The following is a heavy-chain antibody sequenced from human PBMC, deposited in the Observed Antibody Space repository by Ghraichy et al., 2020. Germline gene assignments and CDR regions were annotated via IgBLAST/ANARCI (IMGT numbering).Heavy chain of an antibody. CDR1: GFTFSSYG. V-gene: IGHV3-33*01. Sequence: GESLNISCAASGFTFSSYGMHWVRQAPGKGLEWVAVIWYDGSNKYYADSVKGRFTISRDNSKNTLYLQMNSLRAEDTAVYYCARDFGSGYYYSHFDYWGQGTLVTVSS. CDR2: IWYDGSNK. J-gene: IGHJ4*02. D-gene: IGHD3-22*01. CDR3: ARDFGSGYYYSHFDY.